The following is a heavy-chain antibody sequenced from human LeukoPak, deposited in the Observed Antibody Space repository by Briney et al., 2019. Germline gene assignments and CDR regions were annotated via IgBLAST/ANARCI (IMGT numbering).Heavy chain of an antibody. J-gene: IGHJ6*03. CDR1: GGSISTHY. CDR2: IYYIGST. Sequence: PSETLSLTCSVSGGSISTHYWSWIRQPPGKGLEWVGSIYYIGSTNYHPSLKSRVTMSVDMSNNQFSLKLSSVTAAATAVYYCASCKGFWSGYPVCSYMDVWGKGTTVIVSS. V-gene: IGHV4-59*11. CDR3: ASCKGFWSGYPVCSYMDV. D-gene: IGHD3-3*01.